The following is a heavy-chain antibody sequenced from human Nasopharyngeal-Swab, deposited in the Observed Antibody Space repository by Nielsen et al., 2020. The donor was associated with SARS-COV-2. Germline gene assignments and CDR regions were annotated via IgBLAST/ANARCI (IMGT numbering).Heavy chain of an antibody. J-gene: IGHJ5*02. CDR3: ARAGYSSSWYL. CDR1: GFTFSSYE. Sequence: GSLRLSCAASGFTFSSYEMNWVRQAPGKGLEWVSYISSSGSTIYYADSVKGRFTISRDNAKNSLYLQMNSLRAEDTAVYYCARAGYSSSWYLWGQGTLVTVSS. CDR2: ISSSGSTI. V-gene: IGHV3-48*03. D-gene: IGHD6-13*01.